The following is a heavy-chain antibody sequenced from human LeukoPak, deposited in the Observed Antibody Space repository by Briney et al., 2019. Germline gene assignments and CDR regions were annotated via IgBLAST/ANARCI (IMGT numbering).Heavy chain of an antibody. CDR3: ARDRTTGTRPLGY. Sequence: ASVKLSCKXSGYTFTSYGISWVRQAPRQGLEWMGWISAYNGNTNYSQKPQGRVTMTTDTSTSTAYLELRSLRSDDTAVYYCARDRTTGTRPLGYWGQGTLVTVSS. J-gene: IGHJ4*02. D-gene: IGHD1-1*01. CDR1: GYTFTSYG. V-gene: IGHV1-18*01. CDR2: ISAYNGNT.